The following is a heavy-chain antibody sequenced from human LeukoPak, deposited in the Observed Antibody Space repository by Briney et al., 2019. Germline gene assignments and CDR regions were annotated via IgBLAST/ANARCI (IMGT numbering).Heavy chain of an antibody. CDR2: ISGSGGST. J-gene: IGHJ4*02. D-gene: IGHD2-8*01. Sequence: GGSLRLSCAASGFTFSSYAMSWVRQAPGKGLEWVSSISGSGGSTYYADSVKGRFTISRDNSKNTLYLQMNNLRAEDTAVYYCAKVGDMVYATVDYWGQGTLVTVSS. V-gene: IGHV3-23*01. CDR1: GFTFSSYA. CDR3: AKVGDMVYATVDY.